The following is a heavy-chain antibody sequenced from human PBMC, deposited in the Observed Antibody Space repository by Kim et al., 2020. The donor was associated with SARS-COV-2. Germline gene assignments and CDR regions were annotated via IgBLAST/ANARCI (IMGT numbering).Heavy chain of an antibody. CDR3: ARDREGATGY. D-gene: IGHD1-26*01. CDR2: MNTDGSGT. Sequence: GGSLRLSCVASGFTFSIYRLHWVRQAPGKGRVGVSRMNTDGSGTRNADSVRGRFTISRDNTKNTLYRQMNSLRAEERAVYYCARDREGATGYSGQGTLVT. V-gene: IGHV3-74*01. J-gene: IGHJ4*02. CDR1: GFTFSIYR.